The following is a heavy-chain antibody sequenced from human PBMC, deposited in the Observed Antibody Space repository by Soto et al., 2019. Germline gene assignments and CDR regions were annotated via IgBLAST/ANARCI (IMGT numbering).Heavy chain of an antibody. V-gene: IGHV3-23*01. CDR1: GFTFSFCA. CDR3: VKGHSHSYYYFDY. J-gene: IGHJ4*02. CDR2: TRGSGGDT. D-gene: IGHD1-26*01. Sequence: EVPLLESGGGLVQPGGSLRLSCAASGFTFSFCAMNWVRQAPGKGLEWVSSTRGSGGDTYYADSVRGRFTISRDNSKNTLYLQMNSLRVEVTAVYYCVKGHSHSYYYFDYWGQGTLVTVSS.